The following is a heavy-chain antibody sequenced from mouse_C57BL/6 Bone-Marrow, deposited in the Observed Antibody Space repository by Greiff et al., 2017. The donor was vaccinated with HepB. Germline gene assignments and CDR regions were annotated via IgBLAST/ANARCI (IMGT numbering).Heavy chain of an antibody. CDR2: INPDSSTI. CDR3: ARPGGLAYYAMDY. Sequence: DVKLQESGGGLVQPGGSLKLSCAASGIDFSRYWMSWVRRAPGKGLEWIGEINPDSSTINYAPSLKDKFIISRDNATKTLYLQMSKVRSEDTALYYCARPGGLAYYAMDYWGQGTSVTVSS. D-gene: IGHD2-13*01. V-gene: IGHV4-1*01. J-gene: IGHJ4*01. CDR1: GIDFSRYW.